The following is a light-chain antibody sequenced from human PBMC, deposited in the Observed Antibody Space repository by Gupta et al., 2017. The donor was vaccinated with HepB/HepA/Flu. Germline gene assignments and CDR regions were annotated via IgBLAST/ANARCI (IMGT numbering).Light chain of an antibody. J-gene: IGKJ2*01. CDR2: WAS. V-gene: IGKV4-1*01. CDR1: QSVLYSSNNKNY. Sequence: IVMTPSPGAIAVSLGERASRNGKSSQSVLYSSNNKNYLAWYQQKPGQPPKLLIYWASTRESGVPDRFSGSGSGTDFTLTISSLQAEDVAVYYCQQYHSPPYTFGQGTKLEIK. CDR3: QQYHSPPYT.